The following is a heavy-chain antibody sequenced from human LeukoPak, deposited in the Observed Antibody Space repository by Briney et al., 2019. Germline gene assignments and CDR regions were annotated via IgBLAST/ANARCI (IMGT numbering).Heavy chain of an antibody. D-gene: IGHD5-24*01. J-gene: IGHJ4*02. CDR1: GYTFTSYY. V-gene: IGHV1-46*01. Sequence: ASVKVSCKAFGYTFTSYYIQWVRQAPGQGLEWMGIINPSGGSTTYAQKFQGRVTMTRDTSTSTVYMEMSSLRSEDTAVYYCARVRDGYFMVEDYWGQGTLVTVSS. CDR2: INPSGGST. CDR3: ARVRDGYFMVEDY.